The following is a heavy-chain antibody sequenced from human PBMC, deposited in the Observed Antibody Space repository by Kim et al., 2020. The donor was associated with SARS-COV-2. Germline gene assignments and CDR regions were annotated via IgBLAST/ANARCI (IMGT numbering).Heavy chain of an antibody. Sequence: GGSLRLSCAASGFTFSSYWMSWVRQAPGKGLEWVANIKQDGSEKYYVDSVKGRFTISRDNAKNSLYLQMNSLRAEDTAVYYCARVGDYDILTGYYGGGYFDYWGQGTLVTVSS. CDR2: IKQDGSEK. V-gene: IGHV3-7*01. CDR1: GFTFSSYW. J-gene: IGHJ4*02. D-gene: IGHD3-9*01. CDR3: ARVGDYDILTGYYGGGYFDY.